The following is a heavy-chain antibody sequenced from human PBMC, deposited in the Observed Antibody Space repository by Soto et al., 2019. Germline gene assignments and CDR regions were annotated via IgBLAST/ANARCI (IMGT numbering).Heavy chain of an antibody. CDR1: GGSFSDYY. CDR2: INHSGTT. J-gene: IGHJ2*01. Sequence: QVQLQQWGAGLLKPSETLSLTCAVFGGSFSDYYWTWIRQPPGKGREWIGEINHSGTTKYNTSVKSRVTISVDTSKNQFSLKLSYVTAAGSAVYYCSRGRRKALAYTSWYFDLWGRGTLVTVSS. CDR3: SRGRRKALAYTSWYFDL. V-gene: IGHV4-34*01. D-gene: IGHD1-1*01.